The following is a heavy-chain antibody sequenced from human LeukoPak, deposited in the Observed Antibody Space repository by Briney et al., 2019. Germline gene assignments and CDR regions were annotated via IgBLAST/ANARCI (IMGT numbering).Heavy chain of an antibody. J-gene: IGHJ3*02. V-gene: IGHV4-59*01. CDR3: ARDGGETLTLDAFDI. CDR1: GGSINSYY. Sequence: ASETLSLTCTVSGGSINSYYWSWIRQPPGKGLEWIGYIYYSGSTNYNPSLKSRVTISVDTSKNQFSLRLSSVTAADTAVYYCARDGGETLTLDAFDIWGQGTMVTVSS. CDR2: IYYSGST. D-gene: IGHD2-15*01.